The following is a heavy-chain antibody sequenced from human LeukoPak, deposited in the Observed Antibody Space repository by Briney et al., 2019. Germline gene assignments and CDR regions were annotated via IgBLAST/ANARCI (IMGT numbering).Heavy chain of an antibody. CDR1: GGSISSSSYY. Sequence: SETLSLTCTVSGGSISSSSYYWGWIRQPPGKGLEWIGSIYYSGSTYYNPSLKSRVTISVDTSKNQFSLKLSSVTAADTAVYYCAIGRGYSYGYDRGYFDYWGQGTLVTVSS. D-gene: IGHD5-18*01. J-gene: IGHJ4*02. CDR2: IYYSGST. V-gene: IGHV4-39*07. CDR3: AIGRGYSYGYDRGYFDY.